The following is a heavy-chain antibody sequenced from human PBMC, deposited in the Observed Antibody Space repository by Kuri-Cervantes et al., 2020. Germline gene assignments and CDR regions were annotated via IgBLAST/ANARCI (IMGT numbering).Heavy chain of an antibody. CDR2: ISYDGSNK. J-gene: IGHJ6*02. Sequence: GESLKISCAASGFTFSSYAMHWVRQAPGKGLEWVAVISYDGSNKYYADSVKGRFTISRDNSKNTLYLQVNSLRAEDTAVYYCAKSATKPYSYGYLSIYYYGMDVWGQGTTVTVSS. D-gene: IGHD5-18*01. CDR3: AKSATKPYSYGYLSIYYYGMDV. V-gene: IGHV3-30-3*02. CDR1: GFTFSSYA.